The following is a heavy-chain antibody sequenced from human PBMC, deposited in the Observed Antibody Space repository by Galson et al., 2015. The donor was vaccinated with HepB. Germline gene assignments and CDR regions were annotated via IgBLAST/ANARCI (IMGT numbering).Heavy chain of an antibody. Sequence: SLRLSCAASGFTFSSYAMSWVRQAPGKGLEWVSAISGSGGSPTMYYADSVKGRFTISRDSAKSSLYLQMNSLRAEDTAVYYCARSYNYYYMDVWGEGTTVTVSS. CDR1: GFTFSSYA. D-gene: IGHD3-16*01. CDR2: ISGSGGSPTM. J-gene: IGHJ6*03. CDR3: ARSYNYYYMDV. V-gene: IGHV3-23*01.